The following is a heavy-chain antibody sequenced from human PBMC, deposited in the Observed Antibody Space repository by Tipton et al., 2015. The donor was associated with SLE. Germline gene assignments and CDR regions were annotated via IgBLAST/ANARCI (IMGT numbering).Heavy chain of an antibody. V-gene: IGHV3-9*01. Sequence: SLRLSCAASGFTFDDYAMLWVRQAPGKGLEWVSGISWNSGIIGYADSVKGRFTISRDNAKNSLYLQMNSLRAEDTALYYCAKGPLFDYWGQGTLVNVSS. CDR2: ISWNSGII. J-gene: IGHJ4*02. CDR3: AKGPLFDY. CDR1: GFTFDDYA.